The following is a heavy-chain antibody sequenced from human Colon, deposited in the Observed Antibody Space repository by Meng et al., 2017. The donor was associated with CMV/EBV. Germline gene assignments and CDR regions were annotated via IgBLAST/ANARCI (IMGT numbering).Heavy chain of an antibody. V-gene: IGHV1-18*01. CDR3: AMVRGVHFDY. Sequence: CEASGYSLAGYGVTWVRQAAGQGLEWMGWISTYNNNTLFAQKCQGRVSMTTDTSTSTAYMDLRSLRADDTAVYYCAMVRGVHFDYWGQGTLVTVSS. D-gene: IGHD3-10*01. CDR1: GYSLAGYG. CDR2: ISTYNNNT. J-gene: IGHJ4*02.